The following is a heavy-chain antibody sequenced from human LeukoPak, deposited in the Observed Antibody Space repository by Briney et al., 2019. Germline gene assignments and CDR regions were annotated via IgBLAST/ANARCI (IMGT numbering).Heavy chain of an antibody. CDR3: ARASHDYGDYSHFDY. CDR1: GGSISSYY. CDR2: IYSSGTT. V-gene: IGHV4-4*07. J-gene: IGHJ4*02. Sequence: PSETLSLTCTVSGGSISSYYWSWIRQPAGKGLEWIGRIYSSGTTTYNPSLKSRVTMSVDTAKNQVSLRLSSVTAADTAVYYCARASHDYGDYSHFDYWGQGTLVTVSS. D-gene: IGHD4-17*01.